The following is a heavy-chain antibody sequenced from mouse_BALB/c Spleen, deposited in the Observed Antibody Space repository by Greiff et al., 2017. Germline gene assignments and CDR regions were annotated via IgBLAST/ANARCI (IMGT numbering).Heavy chain of an antibody. CDR1: GFTFSDYY. J-gene: IGHJ1*01. CDR2: ISDGGSYT. D-gene: IGHD1-1*01. V-gene: IGHV5-4*02. CDR3: ARDRDYGSSYWYFDV. Sequence: EVKVVESGGGLVKPGGSLKLSCAASGFTFSDYYMYWVRQTPEKRLEWVATISDGGSYTYYPDSVKGRFTISRDNAKNNLYLQMSSLKSEDTAMYYCARDRDYGSSYWYFDVWGAGTTVTVSS.